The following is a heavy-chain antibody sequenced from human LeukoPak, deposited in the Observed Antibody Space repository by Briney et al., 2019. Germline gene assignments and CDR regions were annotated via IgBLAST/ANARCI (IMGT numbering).Heavy chain of an antibody. J-gene: IGHJ4*02. Sequence: PSETLSLTCTVSGGSISSSSYYWGWIRQPPGKGLEWIGSIYYSGSTYYNPSLKSRVTISVDTSKNQFSLKLSSVTAADTAVYYCARVPIAPALLDYWGQGTLVTVSS. CDR1: GGSISSSSYY. CDR3: ARVPIAPALLDY. D-gene: IGHD2-15*01. V-gene: IGHV4-39*07. CDR2: IYYSGST.